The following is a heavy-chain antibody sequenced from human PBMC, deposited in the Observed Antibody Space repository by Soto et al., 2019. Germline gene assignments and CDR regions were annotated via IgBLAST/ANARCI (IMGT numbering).Heavy chain of an antibody. CDR2: ISAYIGNT. V-gene: IGHV1-18*01. CDR3: ARVRRSSGARRGLYYYGMDV. J-gene: IGHJ6*02. Sequence: VSCKAAAYTFTSYGIICVRHHPGQKLEWRGWISAYIGNTNYAQKLQGRVTMTTDTSTSTAYMELRSLRSDDTAVYYCARVRRSSGARRGLYYYGMDVWGQGTTVTVSS. CDR1: AYTFTSYG. D-gene: IGHD2-15*01.